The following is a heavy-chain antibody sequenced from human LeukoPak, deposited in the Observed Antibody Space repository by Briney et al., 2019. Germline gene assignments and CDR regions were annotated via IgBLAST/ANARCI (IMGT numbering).Heavy chain of an antibody. CDR3: VRGGRYSYDY. CDR2: IRLDGSEN. CDR1: GFTFSAYW. V-gene: IGHV3-7*03. J-gene: IGHJ4*02. D-gene: IGHD2-15*01. Sequence: GGSLRLSCAASGFTFSAYWMRWVRQAPGKGLEWVANIRLDGSENYYVDSVKGRFTISRDNTKNSFSLQMNSLRADDTAVYYCVRGGRYSYDYWGRGTLVTVSS.